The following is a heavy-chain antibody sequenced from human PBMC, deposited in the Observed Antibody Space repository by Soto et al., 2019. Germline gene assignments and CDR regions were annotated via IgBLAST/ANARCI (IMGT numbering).Heavy chain of an antibody. Sequence: SETLSLTCTVSGGSISSYYWSWIRQPPGKGLEWIGYIYYSGSTNYNPSLKSRVTISVDTSKNQFSLKLSSVTAADTAVYYCVRWAFRNSYYDSSGYPYFFAYWGQGTLVTVSS. CDR2: IYYSGST. CDR3: VRWAFRNSYYDSSGYPYFFAY. V-gene: IGHV4-59*01. D-gene: IGHD3-22*01. CDR1: GGSISSYY. J-gene: IGHJ4*02.